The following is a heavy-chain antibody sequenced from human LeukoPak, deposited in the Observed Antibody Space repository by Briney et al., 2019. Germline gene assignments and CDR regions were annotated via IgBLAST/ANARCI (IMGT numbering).Heavy chain of an antibody. Sequence: ASQTLSLTCTVSGGPISSGSYYWSWIRQPAGKGLEWIGRIYTSGSTNYNPSLKSRVTISVDTSKNQFSLKLSSVTAADTAVYYCARRGSSWYSDYYYYYYMDVWGKGTTVTVSS. CDR2: IYTSGST. V-gene: IGHV4-61*02. CDR3: ARRGSSWYSDYYYYYYMDV. D-gene: IGHD6-13*01. J-gene: IGHJ6*03. CDR1: GGPISSGSYY.